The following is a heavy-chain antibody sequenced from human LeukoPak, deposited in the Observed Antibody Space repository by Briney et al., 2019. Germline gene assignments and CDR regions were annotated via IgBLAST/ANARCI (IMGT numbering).Heavy chain of an antibody. CDR2: IRSKANSYAT. Sequence: GGSLRLSCAASRFTFSGSAMHWVRQASGKGLEWVGRIRSKANSYATAYAASVKGRFTISRDDSKNTAYLQMNSLKTEDTAVYYCTRHVRGPGDDFWSGYLDYWGQGILVTVSS. J-gene: IGHJ4*02. CDR1: RFTFSGSA. CDR3: TRHVRGPGDDFWSGYLDY. D-gene: IGHD3-3*01. V-gene: IGHV3-73*01.